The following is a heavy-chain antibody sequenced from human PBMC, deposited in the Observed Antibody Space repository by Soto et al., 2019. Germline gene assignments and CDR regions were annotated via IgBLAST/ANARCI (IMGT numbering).Heavy chain of an antibody. Sequence: GGSLRLSCAASGFTFSNYAMGWVRQAPGKGLEWVSAISSRGSSTYYADSVKGRFTISRDNSKNTLYLQMNSLRAEDTAIYYCARFRVPIWGQGTMVTVSS. D-gene: IGHD3-3*01. CDR2: ISSRGSST. CDR3: ARFRVPI. V-gene: IGHV3-23*01. J-gene: IGHJ3*02. CDR1: GFTFSNYA.